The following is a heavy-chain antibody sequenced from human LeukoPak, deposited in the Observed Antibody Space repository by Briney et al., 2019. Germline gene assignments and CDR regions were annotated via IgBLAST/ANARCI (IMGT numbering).Heavy chain of an antibody. CDR3: ARRGDGYNPDY. J-gene: IGHJ4*02. V-gene: IGHV4-38-2*01. D-gene: IGHD5-24*01. Sequence: SETLSLTCVVSGYSISSGYFWGWIRQSPGKGLEWIAYMHHSGTTYYNPSLKSRVTISVDTSKNQFSLKLSSVTAADTAVYYCARRGDGYNPDYWGPGTLVTVSS. CDR2: MHHSGTT. CDR1: GYSISSGYF.